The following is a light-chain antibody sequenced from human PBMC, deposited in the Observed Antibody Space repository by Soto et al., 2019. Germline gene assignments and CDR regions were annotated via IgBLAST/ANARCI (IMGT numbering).Light chain of an antibody. CDR1: QGISNY. V-gene: IGKV1-27*01. Sequence: DIQMTQSPTSLSASVGDRVTITCRASQGISNYLAWYQQKPGKVPKLLIYAASTLQSGVPSRFSGSGSGTDFTLTISSLQPDDVSTYYCQNYNSGPRTFGQGTKVEIK. CDR2: AAS. J-gene: IGKJ1*01. CDR3: QNYNSGPRT.